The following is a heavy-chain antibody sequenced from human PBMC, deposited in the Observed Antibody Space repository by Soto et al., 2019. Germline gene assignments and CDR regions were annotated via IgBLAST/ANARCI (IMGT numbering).Heavy chain of an antibody. CDR2: ISGSGGST. Sequence: GGSLRLSCAASGFTFSSYAMSWVRQAPGKGLEWVSAISGSGGSTYYADSVKGRLTISRDNSKNTLYLQMNSLRAVDKAVYYCAKEPGVRGVINWFDPWGQGTLVTVSS. V-gene: IGHV3-23*01. CDR3: AKEPGVRGVINWFDP. CDR1: GFTFSSYA. J-gene: IGHJ5*02. D-gene: IGHD3-10*01.